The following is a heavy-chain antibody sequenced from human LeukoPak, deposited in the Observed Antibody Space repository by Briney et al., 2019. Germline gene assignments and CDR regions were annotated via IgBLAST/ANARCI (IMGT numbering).Heavy chain of an antibody. Sequence: ASVKVSCKASGYTFTGYYMHWVRQAPGQGLEWMGWINPNSGGTNYAQKFQGWVTMTRDTSISTAYMELSRLRSEDTAVYYCARGVLRYFDWLLPSPYYYYGMDVWGQGTTVTVSS. CDR3: ARGVLRYFDWLLPSPYYYYGMDV. CDR2: INPNSGGT. V-gene: IGHV1-2*04. J-gene: IGHJ6*02. CDR1: GYTFTGYY. D-gene: IGHD3-9*01.